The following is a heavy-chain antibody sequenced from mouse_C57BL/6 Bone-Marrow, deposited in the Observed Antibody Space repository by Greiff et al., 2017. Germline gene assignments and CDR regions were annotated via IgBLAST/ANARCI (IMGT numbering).Heavy chain of an antibody. CDR1: GFNIKDDY. J-gene: IGHJ4*01. CDR2: IDPENGDT. CDR3: ITSTMITSMDY. D-gene: IGHD2-4*01. V-gene: IGHV14-4*01. Sequence: EVNVVESGAELVRPGASVKLSCTASGFNIKDDYMHWVEQRPEQGLEWIGWIDPENGDTEYASKFPGKATITADTSSNTAYLQLSSLTSEDTAVYYCITSTMITSMDYWGQGTSVTVSS.